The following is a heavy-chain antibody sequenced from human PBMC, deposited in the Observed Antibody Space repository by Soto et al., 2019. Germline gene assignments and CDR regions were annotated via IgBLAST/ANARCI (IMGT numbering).Heavy chain of an antibody. CDR2: IIPIFGTT. J-gene: IGHJ6*02. V-gene: IGHV1-69*05. Sequence: SVKVSCKASGGTFSSYAISWVRQAPGQGLEWMGGIIPIFGTTDYAAPVKGRFTISRDDSKNTLYLQMNSLKTEDTAVYYCTTDLGTLVGATSAFRSSPLVDVWGQGTTVTVSS. D-gene: IGHD1-26*01. CDR3: TTDLGTLVGATSAFRSSPLVDV. CDR1: GGTFSSYA.